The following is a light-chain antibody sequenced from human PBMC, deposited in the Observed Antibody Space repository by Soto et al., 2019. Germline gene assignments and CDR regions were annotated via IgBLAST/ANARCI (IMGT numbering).Light chain of an antibody. Sequence: PGESVTLSCRASQSVSSSYLTWYQQKPGQAPRLLIYGASTRATGIPARFSGSGSGTDFTLTISSLQPEDFAVYYCQQEYNLPGLTFGGGTKVEIK. J-gene: IGKJ4*01. CDR3: QQEYNLPGLT. CDR1: QSVSSSY. CDR2: GAS. V-gene: IGKV3D-7*01.